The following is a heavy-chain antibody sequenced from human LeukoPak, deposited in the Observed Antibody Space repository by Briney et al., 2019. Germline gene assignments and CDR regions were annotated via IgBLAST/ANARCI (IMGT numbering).Heavy chain of an antibody. CDR1: GYSFTSYW. D-gene: IGHD6-13*01. CDR2: IDPSDSYT. CDR3: AKSIAAAPFDP. J-gene: IGHJ5*02. Sequence: GESLRISCKGSGYSFTSYWISWVRQMPGKGLEWMGRIDPSDSYTNYSPSFQGHVTIPADKSISTAYLQWSSLKASDTAIYYCAKSIAAAPFDPWGQGTLVTVSS. V-gene: IGHV5-10-1*01.